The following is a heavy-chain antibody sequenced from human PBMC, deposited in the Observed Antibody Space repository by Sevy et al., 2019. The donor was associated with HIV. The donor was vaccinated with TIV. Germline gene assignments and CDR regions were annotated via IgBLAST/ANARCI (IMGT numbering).Heavy chain of an antibody. J-gene: IGHJ4*02. Sequence: SETLSLTCTVSGGSFSGYYWSWIRQPPGKGLEWIGYIYDSGRTTYNPSLKSRVTISVDTSKNQFSLNLNSVTAADTAVYYCARSLNRYDGSDYQMVFDYWGQGTLVTVSS. CDR3: ARSLNRYDGSDYQMVFDY. CDR1: GGSFSGYY. CDR2: IYDSGRT. V-gene: IGHV4-59*01. D-gene: IGHD3-22*01.